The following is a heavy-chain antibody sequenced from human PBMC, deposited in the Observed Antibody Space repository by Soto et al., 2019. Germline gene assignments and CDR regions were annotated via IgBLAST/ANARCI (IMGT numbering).Heavy chain of an antibody. V-gene: IGHV3-74*01. D-gene: IGHD1-20*01. J-gene: IGHJ3*02. Sequence: GGSLRLSCAASGFTFSSYWMHWVRQAPGKGLVWVSRINSDGSSTSYVDSVKGRFTISRDNAKNTLYLQMNSLRAEDTAVYYCARVDNWNDAFDIWGQGTMVTVSS. CDR2: INSDGSST. CDR3: ARVDNWNDAFDI. CDR1: GFTFSSYW.